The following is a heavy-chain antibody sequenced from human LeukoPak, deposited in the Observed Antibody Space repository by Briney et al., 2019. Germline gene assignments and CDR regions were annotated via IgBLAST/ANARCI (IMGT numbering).Heavy chain of an antibody. V-gene: IGHV3-49*03. Sequence: GGSLRLYCTASGFTFGDYAMSWFRQAPGKGLEWVGFIRSETYGGTTEYAASVKGRFSISRDDSKSIAYLQMNSLKTEDTAVYFCTRDPAGYAYGYSFFDYWGQGTLVTVSS. D-gene: IGHD3-22*01. CDR2: IRSETYGGTT. CDR3: TRDPAGYAYGYSFFDY. J-gene: IGHJ4*02. CDR1: GFTFGDYA.